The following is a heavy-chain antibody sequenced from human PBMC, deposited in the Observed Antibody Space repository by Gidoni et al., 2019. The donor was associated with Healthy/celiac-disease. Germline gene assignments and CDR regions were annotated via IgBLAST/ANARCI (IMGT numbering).Heavy chain of an antibody. Sequence: QVQLVQSGAEGKKPGASGKVSCKASGYTFTGYYMHWVRQAPGQGLDWMGRINPNSGGTNYAQKFQGRVTMTRETSISTAYMELSRLRSDDTAVYYCATAGVYYYYGMDVWGQGTTVTVSS. V-gene: IGHV1-2*06. J-gene: IGHJ6*02. D-gene: IGHD3-10*01. CDR2: INPNSGGT. CDR3: ATAGVYYYYGMDV. CDR1: GYTFTGYY.